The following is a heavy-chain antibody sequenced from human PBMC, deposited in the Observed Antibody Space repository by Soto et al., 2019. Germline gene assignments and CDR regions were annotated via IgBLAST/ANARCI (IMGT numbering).Heavy chain of an antibody. CDR2: INHSGST. CDR3: ARGSNSGGYYVGFDY. J-gene: IGHJ4*02. CDR1: GGSFSGYY. V-gene: IGHV4-34*01. Sequence: SETLSLTCAVYGGSFSGYYWSWIRQPPGKGLEWIGEINHSGSTNYNPSLKSRVTISVDTSKNQFSLKLSSVTAADTAVYYCARGSNSGGYYVGFDYWGQGTLVTVSS. D-gene: IGHD3-22*01.